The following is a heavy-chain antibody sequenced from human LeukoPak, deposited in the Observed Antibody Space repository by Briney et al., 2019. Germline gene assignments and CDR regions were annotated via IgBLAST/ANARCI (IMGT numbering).Heavy chain of an antibody. D-gene: IGHD6-19*01. J-gene: IGHJ4*02. V-gene: IGHV3-11*04. CDR2: ISSSGSTI. CDR1: GFTFSDYY. Sequence: PGGSLRLSCAASGFTFSDYYMSWIRQAPGKGLEWVSYISSSGSTIYYADSVRGRFTISRDNAKNSLYLQMNSLTADDTAVYYCARGRYNSGWYPDYFDYWGQGTLVTVSS. CDR3: ARGRYNSGWYPDYFDY.